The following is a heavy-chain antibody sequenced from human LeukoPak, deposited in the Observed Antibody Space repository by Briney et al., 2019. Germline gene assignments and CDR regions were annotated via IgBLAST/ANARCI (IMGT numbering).Heavy chain of an antibody. Sequence: PSETLSLTCTVSGDSVSTYYWSWIRQPPGKGLEWLGYIYYSGSATYNPSLKSRVTISVDTSKNQFSLKLSSVTAADTAVYYCARRGIATRTSLFDYWGQGTLVTVSS. CDR2: IYYSGSA. D-gene: IGHD6-6*01. CDR3: ARRGIATRTSLFDY. V-gene: IGHV4-59*08. J-gene: IGHJ4*02. CDR1: GDSVSTYY.